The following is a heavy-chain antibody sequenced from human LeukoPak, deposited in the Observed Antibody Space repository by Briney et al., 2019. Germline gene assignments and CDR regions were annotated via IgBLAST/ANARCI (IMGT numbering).Heavy chain of an antibody. J-gene: IGHJ3*02. Sequence: PSETLSLTCTVSGGSISSYYWSWIRQPPGKGLEWIGYIYYSGSTNYNPSLKSRVTISVDTSKNQFSLKLSSVTAADTAVYYCARADSGSDGGNAFDIWGQGTMVTVSS. CDR3: ARADSGSDGGNAFDI. V-gene: IGHV4-59*08. CDR2: IYYSGST. D-gene: IGHD1-26*01. CDR1: GGSISSYY.